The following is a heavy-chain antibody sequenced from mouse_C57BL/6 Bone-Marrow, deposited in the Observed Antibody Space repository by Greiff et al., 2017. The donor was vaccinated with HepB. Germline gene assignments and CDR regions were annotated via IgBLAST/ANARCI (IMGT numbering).Heavy chain of an antibody. J-gene: IGHJ2*01. Sequence: VKLQESGAELARPGASVKLSCKASGYTFTSYGISWVKQRTGQGLEWIGEIYPRSGNTYYNEKFKGKATLTADKSSSTAYMELRSLTSEDSAVYFCASPYGPYYFDYWGQGTTLTVSS. D-gene: IGHD1-1*02. V-gene: IGHV1-81*01. CDR1: GYTFTSYG. CDR2: IYPRSGNT. CDR3: ASPYGPYYFDY.